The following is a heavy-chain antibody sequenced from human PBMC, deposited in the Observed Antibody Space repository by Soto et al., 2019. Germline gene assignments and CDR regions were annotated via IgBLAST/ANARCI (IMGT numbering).Heavy chain of an antibody. CDR3: TRGPRVSSIGTGAY. D-gene: IGHD1-26*01. CDR1: GFIFKMDY. J-gene: IGHJ4*02. CDR2: INDEGNNA. Sequence: PGGSLRLSCEASGFIFKMDYLHWGRQTPGKGPVWVARINDEGNNATYADSVKGRFTISRDNAKNTLYLQMDGLRVDDTGLYYCTRGPRVSSIGTGAYWGQGSLVTVSS. V-gene: IGHV3-74*01.